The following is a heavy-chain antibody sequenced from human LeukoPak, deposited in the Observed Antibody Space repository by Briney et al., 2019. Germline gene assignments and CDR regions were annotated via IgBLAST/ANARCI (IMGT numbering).Heavy chain of an antibody. CDR2: MNPNSGNT. CDR1: GYTFTSYD. CDR3: ARGRYLLGYCSSTSCYGGDC. J-gene: IGHJ4*02. D-gene: IGHD2-2*01. V-gene: IGHV1-8*01. Sequence: ASVKVSCKASGYTFTSYDINWVRQATGQGLEWMGWMNPNSGNTGYAQKFQGRVTMTRNTSISTAYMELSSLRSEGTAVYYCARGRYLLGYCSSTSCYGGDCWGQGTLVTVSS.